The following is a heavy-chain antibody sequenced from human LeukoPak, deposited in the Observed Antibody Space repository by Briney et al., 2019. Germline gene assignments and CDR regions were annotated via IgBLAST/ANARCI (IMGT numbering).Heavy chain of an antibody. CDR1: GFTFSSYW. D-gene: IGHD2-2*01. CDR3: AKKLRWDCSSTTCPKGDCFDP. V-gene: IGHV3-7*03. Sequence: GGSLRLSCAASGFTFSSYWMNWARQAPGKGLEWVASINHNGNVNYYVDSVKGRFTISRDNAKNSLYLQMSNLRAEDTAVYYCAKKLRWDCSSTTCPKGDCFDPWGQGTLVTVSS. J-gene: IGHJ5*02. CDR2: INHNGNVN.